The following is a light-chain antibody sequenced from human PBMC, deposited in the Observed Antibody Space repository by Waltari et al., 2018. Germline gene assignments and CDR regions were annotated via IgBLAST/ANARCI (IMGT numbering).Light chain of an antibody. V-gene: IGKV1-39*01. CDR3: QHGYGTPYS. CDR1: ENVNNY. J-gene: IGKJ2*03. CDR2: KAS. Sequence: DIQMTQSPSSLPASVGDRVTTTCRASENVNNYLNWYQQKPGKAPKLLIYKASTLQSGVPSRFSGSGSGTDYTFTISSLQSEDVATYYCQHGYGTPYSFGQGTKVEIK.